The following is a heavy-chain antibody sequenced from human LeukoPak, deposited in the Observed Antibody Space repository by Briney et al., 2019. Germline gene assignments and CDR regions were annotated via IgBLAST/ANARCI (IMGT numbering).Heavy chain of an antibody. Sequence: GGSLRLSCAASGFTFSSYGMHWVRQAPGKGLEWVSSISSSRSYIYYADSVKGRFTISRDKAKNSLYLQMNSLRAEDTAVYYCARDASGSHPVVNCFDPWGQGTLVTVSS. CDR2: ISSSRSYI. J-gene: IGHJ5*02. CDR3: ARDASGSHPVVNCFDP. V-gene: IGHV3-21*01. D-gene: IGHD1-26*01. CDR1: GFTFSSYG.